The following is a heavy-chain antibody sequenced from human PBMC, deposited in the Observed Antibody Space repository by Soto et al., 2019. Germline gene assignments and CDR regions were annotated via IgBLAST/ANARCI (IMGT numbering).Heavy chain of an antibody. J-gene: IGHJ4*02. D-gene: IGHD3-22*01. Sequence: SVKVSCKASGGTFSSYAISWVRQAPGQGLEWMGGIIPIFGTANYAQKFQGRVTITADESTSTAYMELSSLRSEDTAVYYCARSYDSSGYRFDYWGQGTLVTVSS. V-gene: IGHV1-69*13. CDR1: GGTFSSYA. CDR2: IIPIFGTA. CDR3: ARSYDSSGYRFDY.